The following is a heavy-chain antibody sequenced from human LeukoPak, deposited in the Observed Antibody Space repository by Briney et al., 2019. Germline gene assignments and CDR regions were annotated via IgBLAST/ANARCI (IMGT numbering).Heavy chain of an antibody. D-gene: IGHD1-26*01. J-gene: IGHJ4*02. CDR1: GFTFSSYA. Sequence: PGGSLRLSCAASGFTFSSYAMSWVRQAPGKGLEWVSAISGSGGSTYYADSVKGRFTISRDNTKNTLYLQMNSLRAEDTAVYYCAKGGSYLTDYFDYWGQGTLVTVSS. CDR3: AKGGSYLTDYFDY. V-gene: IGHV3-23*01. CDR2: ISGSGGST.